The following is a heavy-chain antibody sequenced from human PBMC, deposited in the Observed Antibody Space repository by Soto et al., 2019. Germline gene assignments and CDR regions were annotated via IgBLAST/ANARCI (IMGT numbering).Heavy chain of an antibody. CDR3: ARGELTNYYYMDV. V-gene: IGHV4-34*01. CDR2: INHSGST. CDR1: GGSFSGYY. Sequence: SETLSLTCAVYGGSFSGYYWSWIRQPPGKGLEWIGKINHSGSTNYNPSLKSRVTISVDTSKNQFSLKLSSVTAAETAVYYCARGELTNYYYMDVWGKGTTVTVSS. D-gene: IGHD3-10*01. J-gene: IGHJ6*03.